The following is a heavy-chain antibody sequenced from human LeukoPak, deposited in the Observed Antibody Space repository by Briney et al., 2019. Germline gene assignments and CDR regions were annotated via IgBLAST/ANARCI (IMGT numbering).Heavy chain of an antibody. V-gene: IGHV4-59*01. J-gene: IGHJ4*02. CDR3: ATAISSGRPDY. D-gene: IGHD6-19*01. CDR2: IYYSGST. CDR1: GGSISSYY. Sequence: KSSETLSLTCTVSGGSISSYYWSWIRQPPEKGLEWIGYIYYSGSTNYNPSLKSRVTISVDTSKNQFSLKLSSVTAADTAVYYCATAISSGRPDYWGQGTLVTVSS.